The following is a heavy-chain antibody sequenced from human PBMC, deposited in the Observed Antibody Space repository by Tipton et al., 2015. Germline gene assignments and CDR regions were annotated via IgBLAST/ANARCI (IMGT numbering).Heavy chain of an antibody. J-gene: IGHJ4*02. Sequence: TLSLTCTVSSDSISKYYWSWIRQPPGKELEWIGYIQYSGSTNYNPSLKSRVTISVDTSKSQFSLKLTSVPAADTAMYYCARARGRHGGLLDSGGRGTLVTVSS. CDR3: ARARGRHGGLLDS. CDR2: IQYSGST. CDR1: SDSISKYY. V-gene: IGHV4-59*01. D-gene: IGHD4-23*01.